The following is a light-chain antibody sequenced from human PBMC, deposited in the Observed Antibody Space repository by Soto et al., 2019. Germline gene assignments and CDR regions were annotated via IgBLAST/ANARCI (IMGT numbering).Light chain of an antibody. V-gene: IGLV2-8*01. CDR2: EVS. CDR1: SSDVGGYDY. Sequence: LTQPPSASWSPGQSVTISCTGTSSDVGGYDYVSWYQQHPGKAPKLMIFEVSKRPSGVPDRFSGSKSGNTASLTVSGLQAEDEADYYCSSYAGNTKGVFGTGTKVTVL. CDR3: SSYAGNTKGV. J-gene: IGLJ1*01.